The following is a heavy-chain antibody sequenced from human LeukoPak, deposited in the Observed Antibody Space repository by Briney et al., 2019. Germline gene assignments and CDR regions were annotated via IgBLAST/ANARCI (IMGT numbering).Heavy chain of an antibody. CDR3: ASDCSSTSCYRQFDY. D-gene: IGHD2-2*02. CDR2: INPNSGGT. V-gene: IGHV1-2*02. J-gene: IGHJ4*02. CDR1: GYTFTGYY. Sequence: ASVKVSCKASGYTFTGYYMHWVRQAPGQGLERMGWINPNSGGTNYAQKFQGRVTMTRDTSISTAYMGLSRLRSDDTAVYYCASDCSSTSCYRQFDYWGQGTLVTVSS.